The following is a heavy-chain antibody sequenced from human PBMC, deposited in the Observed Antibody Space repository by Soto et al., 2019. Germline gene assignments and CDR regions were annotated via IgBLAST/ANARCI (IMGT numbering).Heavy chain of an antibody. J-gene: IGHJ3*02. CDR2: IYYSGST. V-gene: IGHV4-59*08. CDR3: VRQKSAFDI. CDR1: GGSISSYY. Sequence: PSETLSLTCTVSGGSISSYYWTWIRQPPGKGLEWIGYIYYSGSTNYNPSLKSRVTISVDTSKNQFSLKLSSVTAADTAVYYCVRQKSAFDIWGQGTMVTVSS.